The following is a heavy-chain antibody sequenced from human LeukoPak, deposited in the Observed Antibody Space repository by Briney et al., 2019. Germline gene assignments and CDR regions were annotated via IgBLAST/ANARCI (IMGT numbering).Heavy chain of an antibody. V-gene: IGHV3-21*01. CDR2: ISSSSSYI. CDR1: GFTFSSYS. J-gene: IGHJ4*02. CDR3: ARGAYYYDSSGYWTPPYYFDY. D-gene: IGHD3-22*01. Sequence: GGSLRLSCAASGFTFSSYSMNWVRQAPGKGLEWVSSISSSSSYIYYADSVKGRFTISRDNAKNSLYLQMNSLRAEDTAVYYCARGAYYYDSSGYWTPPYYFDYWGQGTLVTVSS.